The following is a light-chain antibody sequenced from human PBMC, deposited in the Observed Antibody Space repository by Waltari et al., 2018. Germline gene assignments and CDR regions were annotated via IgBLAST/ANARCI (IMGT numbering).Light chain of an antibody. Sequence: DIQMTQSPSSLSASLGERVTLNCRASQGINNYLAWFQQKPGKAPKPLIYFASNLQNGVPSRFSGTGSGTDFTLTISSLQADDFATYFCQQYDDYPFTFGQGTRLEIK. V-gene: IGKV1-16*01. J-gene: IGKJ2*01. CDR2: FAS. CDR3: QQYDDYPFT. CDR1: QGINNY.